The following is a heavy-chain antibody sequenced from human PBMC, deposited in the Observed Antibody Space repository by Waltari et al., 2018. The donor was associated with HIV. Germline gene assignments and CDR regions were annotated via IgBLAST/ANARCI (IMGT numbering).Heavy chain of an antibody. V-gene: IGHV3-30*18. Sequence: QVQLVESGGGVVQHGGSLRLSCAAPGFASKTFALHRGRQAPGKGLEWVAVISYDGDKYYADSVKGRFTISRDNSKKSLFLQMSSLRPEDSAVYYCAKVAGRSGSYSHYYYGMDVWGQGTTVTVS. CDR2: ISYDGDK. CDR3: AKVAGRSGSYSHYYYGMDV. CDR1: GFASKTFA. J-gene: IGHJ6*02. D-gene: IGHD1-26*01.